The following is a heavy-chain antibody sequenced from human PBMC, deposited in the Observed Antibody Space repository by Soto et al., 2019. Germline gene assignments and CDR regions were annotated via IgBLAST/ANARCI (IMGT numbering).Heavy chain of an antibody. D-gene: IGHD3-3*01. J-gene: IGHJ4*02. Sequence: GGSLRLSCAASGFSFGSYALSWFRQAPGKGLEWVSTISGSDGKTFYADSVKGRFSISRDTSQSTLYLQMNSLRADDTAMYYCARWSYLDYWGQGTRVTSPQ. V-gene: IGHV3-23*01. CDR3: ARWSYLDY. CDR2: ISGSDGKT. CDR1: GFSFGSYA.